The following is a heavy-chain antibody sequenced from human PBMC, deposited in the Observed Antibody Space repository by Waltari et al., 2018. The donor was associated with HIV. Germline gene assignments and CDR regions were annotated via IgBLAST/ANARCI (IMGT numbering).Heavy chain of an antibody. CDR1: GFTLSSYS. V-gene: IGHV3-21*01. CDR2: ISSSSKYI. CDR3: SSVASGTSFY. D-gene: IGHD1-26*01. Sequence: EVQLVESGGGLVKPGGSLRLSCAASGFTLSSYSMNWVRQAPGKGLEWVSSISSSSKYIYYADSVKGRFTISRDNVKNSLFLQLNSLRAEDTAVYYCSSVASGTSFYWGHGTLVTVSS. J-gene: IGHJ4*01.